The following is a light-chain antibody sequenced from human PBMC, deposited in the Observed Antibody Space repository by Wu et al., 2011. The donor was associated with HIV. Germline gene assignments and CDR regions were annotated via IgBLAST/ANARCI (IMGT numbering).Light chain of an antibody. CDR2: GAS. V-gene: IGKV3-20*01. CDR3: QQYGIPPVT. Sequence: AWYQQKPGQAPRLLISGASNRATGVPDRFSGVGYGTDFSLVISSLEPEDSAVYYCQQYGIPPVTFGQGSRLEIK. J-gene: IGKJ5*01.